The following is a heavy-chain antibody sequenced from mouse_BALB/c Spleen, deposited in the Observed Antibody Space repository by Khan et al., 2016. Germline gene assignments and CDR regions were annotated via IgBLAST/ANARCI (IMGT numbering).Heavy chain of an antibody. J-gene: IGHJ4*01. Sequence: QVQLKQSGPELKKPGETVKISCKTSGYAFTNYGMNWVKQTPGKGLKWMGWIKTYSGESTYADDFKGRFAFSLETSASTAYLQINSLKNEDMATYFCARRRLRDLYYSMDFWGQGTSVTVSS. CDR2: IKTYSGES. V-gene: IGHV9-1*02. CDR3: ARRRLRDLYYSMDF. CDR1: GYAFTNYG. D-gene: IGHD3-2*02.